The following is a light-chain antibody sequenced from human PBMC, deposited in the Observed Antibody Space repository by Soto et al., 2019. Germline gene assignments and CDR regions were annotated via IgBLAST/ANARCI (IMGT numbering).Light chain of an antibody. V-gene: IGKV1-39*01. Sequence: DIQMTQSPSSLSASLGDRVTITCRASQTINNYLHWYQQRPGKAPKLLIYSASSLQTGVPPRFSGSGSGTHFTLTISSLHPEDFATYYCQQSSSTPHTFGQGTIVEIK. CDR1: QTINNY. CDR2: SAS. CDR3: QQSSSTPHT. J-gene: IGKJ2*01.